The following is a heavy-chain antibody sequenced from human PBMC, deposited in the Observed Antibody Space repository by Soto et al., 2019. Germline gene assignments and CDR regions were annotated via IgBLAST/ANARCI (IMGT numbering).Heavy chain of an antibody. Sequence: QVQLVESGGGVVQPGRSLRLSCAASGFSFSGYVMHWVRQAPGQGPEWVALISYDGSDKNYADSVKGRFTISRDDSRNTVYLQMNSLRAEDTAMYYCATGRKWEHSYGMEGWRQGTTVTVSS. V-gene: IGHV3-30-3*01. CDR2: ISYDGSDK. CDR3: ATGRKWEHSYGMEG. D-gene: IGHD1-26*01. CDR1: GFSFSGYV. J-gene: IGHJ6*02.